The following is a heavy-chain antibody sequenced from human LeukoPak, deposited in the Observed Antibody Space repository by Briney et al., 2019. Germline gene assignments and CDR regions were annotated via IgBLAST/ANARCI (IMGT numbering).Heavy chain of an antibody. D-gene: IGHD1-26*01. CDR2: LGDSGTST. CDR1: GFTFGSYA. V-gene: IGHV3-23*01. CDR3: VKGNRGTNPAHRRFDY. Sequence: GGSLRLSCAASGFTFGSYAMTWARQAPGRGLEWVSSLGDSGTSTYYAVSVRGRFTISRDNSKDTLYLQMNSLRVEDTAVYYCVKGNRGTNPAHRRFDYWGLGTLVTVYS. J-gene: IGHJ4*02.